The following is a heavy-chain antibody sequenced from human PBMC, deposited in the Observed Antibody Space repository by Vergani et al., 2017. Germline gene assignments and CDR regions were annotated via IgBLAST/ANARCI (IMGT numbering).Heavy chain of an antibody. D-gene: IGHD3-22*01. J-gene: IGHJ5*02. V-gene: IGHV1-2*02. CDR3: ARGYYYDSSGYFDP. CDR2: INPNSGGT. Sequence: QVQLVQSGAEVKKPGSSVKVSCKASGGTFSSYAISWVRQAPGQGLEWMGWINPNSGGTNYAQKFQGRVTMTRDTSISTAYMELSRLRSDDTAVYYCARGYYYDSSGYFDPWGQGTLVTVSS. CDR1: GGTFSSYA.